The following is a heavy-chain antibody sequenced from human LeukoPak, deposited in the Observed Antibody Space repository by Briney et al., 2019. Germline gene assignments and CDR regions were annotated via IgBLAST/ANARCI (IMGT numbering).Heavy chain of an antibody. V-gene: IGHV3-7*01. Sequence: GGSLRLSCAASGFTFSTYWMSWVRQAPGKGLEWVANIKRDGSEKYYGDSVKGRFTISRDNAKNSLYLQMNSLRAEDTAVYYCARPSLNTGSYFDYWGQGILVSVSS. CDR2: IKRDGSEK. J-gene: IGHJ4*02. CDR1: GFTFSTYW. D-gene: IGHD1-26*01. CDR3: ARPSLNTGSYFDY.